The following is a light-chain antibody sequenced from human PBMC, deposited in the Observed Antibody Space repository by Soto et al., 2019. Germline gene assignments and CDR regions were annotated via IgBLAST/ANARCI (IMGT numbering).Light chain of an antibody. Sequence: SLSASVGDRVTVTCRASQGISSYLAWYQQKPGKVPKLLIYAASTLQPGVPSRFSGSGSGTDFTLTISSLQPEDVATYYCQKYDSAASLTFGGGTKVEIK. CDR2: AAS. V-gene: IGKV1-27*01. CDR3: QKYDSAASLT. J-gene: IGKJ4*01. CDR1: QGISSY.